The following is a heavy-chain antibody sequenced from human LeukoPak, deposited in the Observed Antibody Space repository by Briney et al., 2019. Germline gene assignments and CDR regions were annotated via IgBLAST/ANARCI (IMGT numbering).Heavy chain of an antibody. CDR3: ARDRFGYCSGGSCLLFDY. D-gene: IGHD2-15*01. V-gene: IGHV1-18*04. CDR1: GYTFTSYG. CDR2: ISAYNGNT. J-gene: IGHJ4*02. Sequence: ASVKVSCKASGYTFTSYGISWVRQAPGQGLEWMGWISAYNGNTNYAQKLQGRVTMTTDTSTSTANMELRSLRSDDTAVYYCARDRFGYCSGGSCLLFDYWGQGTLVTVSS.